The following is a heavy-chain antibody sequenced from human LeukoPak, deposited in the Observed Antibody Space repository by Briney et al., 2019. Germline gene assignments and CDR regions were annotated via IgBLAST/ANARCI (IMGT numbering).Heavy chain of an antibody. CDR2: IYYSGST. D-gene: IGHD2-2*01. V-gene: IGHV4-59*01. CDR3: ARRRYCSSTSCGLYKKEGAFDI. Sequence: PSETLSLTCTVSGGPISSYYWTWIRQPPGKGLEWIGYIYYSGSTNYNPSLKSRVTMSVDTSKNQFSLKLSSVTAADTAVYYCARRRYCSSTSCGLYKKEGAFDIWGQGTMVTVSS. J-gene: IGHJ3*02. CDR1: GGPISSYY.